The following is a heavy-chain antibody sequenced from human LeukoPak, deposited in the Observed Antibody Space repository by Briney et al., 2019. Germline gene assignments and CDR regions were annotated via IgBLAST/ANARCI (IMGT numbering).Heavy chain of an antibody. V-gene: IGHV4-59*01. CDR2: VYFSGST. J-gene: IGHJ4*02. D-gene: IGHD5-18*01. CDR3: ARVSGDTAMDAFDY. Sequence: SETLSLTCGVYGGSFSGYYWSWIRQPPGKGLEWIGYVYFSGSTDYNPSLKSRVTMSVDTSKHQFSLKLRSVTAADTAMYYCARVSGDTAMDAFDYWGQGTLVTVSS. CDR1: GGSFSGYY.